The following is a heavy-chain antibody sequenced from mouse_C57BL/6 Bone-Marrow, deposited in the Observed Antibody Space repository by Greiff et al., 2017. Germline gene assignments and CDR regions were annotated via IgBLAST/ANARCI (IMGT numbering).Heavy chain of an antibody. Sequence: QVQLQQSGAELARPGASVKLSCKASGYTFPSYGISWVKQRTGQGLEWIGEIYPRSGNTYYNEKFKGKATLTADKSSSTAYMELRSLTSEDSAVYFCARSRSFYYDYDPFDYWGQGTTLTVSS. CDR1: GYTFPSYG. D-gene: IGHD2-4*01. J-gene: IGHJ2*01. V-gene: IGHV1-81*01. CDR3: ARSRSFYYDYDPFDY. CDR2: IYPRSGNT.